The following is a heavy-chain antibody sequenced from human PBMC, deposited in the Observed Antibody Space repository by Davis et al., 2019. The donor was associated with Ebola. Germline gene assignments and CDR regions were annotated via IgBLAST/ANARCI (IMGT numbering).Heavy chain of an antibody. J-gene: IGHJ6*03. CDR1: GFTFSNAW. CDR3: TTEGISYYYYYYMDV. V-gene: IGHV3-15*01. D-gene: IGHD6-13*01. Sequence: PGGSLRLSCAASGFTFSNAWMSWVRQAPGKGLEWVGRIKSKTDGGTTDYAAPVKGRFTISRDDSKNTLYLQMNSLKTEDTAVYYCTTEGISYYYYYYMDVWGKGTTVTVSS. CDR2: IKSKTDGGTT.